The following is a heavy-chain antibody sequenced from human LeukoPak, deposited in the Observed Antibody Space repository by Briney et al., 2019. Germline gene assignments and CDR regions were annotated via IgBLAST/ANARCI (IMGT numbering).Heavy chain of an antibody. CDR1: GFIFDDYG. Sequence: GGSLRLSCAASGFIFDDYGMSWVRQAPGKGLEWVFGINWNGGRTVYADAVKGRFTISRDNAKNSLYLQMNSLRAEDTALYYCARDYDYGDYPGYWGQGTLVTVSS. V-gene: IGHV3-20*04. D-gene: IGHD4-17*01. J-gene: IGHJ4*02. CDR3: ARDYDYGDYPGY. CDR2: INWNGGRT.